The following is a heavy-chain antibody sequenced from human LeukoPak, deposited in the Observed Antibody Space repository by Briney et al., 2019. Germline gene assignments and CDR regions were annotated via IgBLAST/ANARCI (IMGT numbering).Heavy chain of an antibody. CDR3: TMTSPAGYNLVGAFDT. D-gene: IGHD5-24*01. CDR1: GYTFVNYD. J-gene: IGHJ3*02. CDR2: MNPTSGNT. V-gene: IGHV1-8*01. Sequence: ASVKVSCKASGYTFVNYDINWVRQATGQGLEWMGWMNPTSGNTGYAQKLQGRVSMTRDTSISTAYMELSSLTYEDTVVYYCTMTSPAGYNLVGAFDTWGQGTKVTVSS.